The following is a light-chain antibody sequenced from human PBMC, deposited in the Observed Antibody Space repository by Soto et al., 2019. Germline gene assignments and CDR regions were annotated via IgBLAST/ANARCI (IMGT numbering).Light chain of an antibody. CDR1: QSISSY. Sequence: DIQMTQSPSSLSASVGDRVTITCRASQSISSYLNWYQQKPGKAPKLLIYAASSLQSGVPSRFSGSGSGIDFTLTIGSLQPEDFATYYCQQSYSTPYTFGQGTKLEIK. CDR3: QQSYSTPYT. CDR2: AAS. J-gene: IGKJ2*01. V-gene: IGKV1-39*01.